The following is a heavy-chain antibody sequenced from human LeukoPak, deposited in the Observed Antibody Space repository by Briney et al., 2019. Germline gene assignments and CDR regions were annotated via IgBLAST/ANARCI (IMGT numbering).Heavy chain of an antibody. CDR1: GGTFSSYA. J-gene: IGHJ4*02. CDR3: ASPGGMATRRGFDY. V-gene: IGHV1-69*05. CDR2: IIPIFGTA. D-gene: IGHD5-24*01. Sequence: GASVKVSCKASGGTFSSYAISWVRQAPGQGLEWMGGIIPIFGTANYAQKFQGRVTITTDESTSTAYMELSSLRSEDTAVYYCASPGGMATRRGFDYWGQGTLVTVSS.